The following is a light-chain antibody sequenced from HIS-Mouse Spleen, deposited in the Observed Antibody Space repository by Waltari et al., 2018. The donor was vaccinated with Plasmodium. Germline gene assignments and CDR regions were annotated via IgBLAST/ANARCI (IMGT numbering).Light chain of an antibody. CDR1: KLGDKY. CDR2: QDS. J-gene: IGLJ1*01. CDR3: QAWDSSTDYV. V-gene: IGLV3-1*01. Sequence: SYELTQPPSVSVSPGQTASITCSGDKLGDKYACWYQQKPGQSPVLVIYQDSKRPRGIPGRFSGSNSGNAGTLTVSGTQAMDGADDYGQAWDSSTDYVFGTGTKVTVL.